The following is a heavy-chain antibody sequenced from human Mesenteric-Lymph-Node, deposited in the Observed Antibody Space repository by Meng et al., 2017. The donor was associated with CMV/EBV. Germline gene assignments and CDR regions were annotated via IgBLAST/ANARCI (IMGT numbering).Heavy chain of an antibody. CDR3: ARQDSPDYDFWSGYPRGASFDPFPPDP. Sequence: GESLKISCQGSGYSFTSYWIGWVRQMPGKGLEWMGIIYPGDSDTRYSPSFQGQVTISADKSISTAYLQWSSLKASDTAMYYCARQDSPDYDFWSGYPRGASFDPFPPDPWGQGTLVTVSS. CDR1: GYSFTSYW. V-gene: IGHV5-51*01. J-gene: IGHJ5*02. CDR2: IYPGDSDT. D-gene: IGHD3-3*01.